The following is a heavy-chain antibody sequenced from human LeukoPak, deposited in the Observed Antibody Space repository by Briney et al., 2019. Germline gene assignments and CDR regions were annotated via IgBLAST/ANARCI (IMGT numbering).Heavy chain of an antibody. CDR1: GYSISSGYY. CDR3: ARESPVRDGYFYYYYMDV. CDR2: IYHSGST. J-gene: IGHJ6*03. Sequence: PSETLSLTCSVSGYSISSGYYWGWIRPPPGKGLEWIGSIYHSGSTYYNPSLKSRVTISVDTSNNQLSLKLTSVTAADTAVYYCARESPVRDGYFYYYYMDVWGKGTTVTISS. D-gene: IGHD5-24*01. V-gene: IGHV4-38-2*02.